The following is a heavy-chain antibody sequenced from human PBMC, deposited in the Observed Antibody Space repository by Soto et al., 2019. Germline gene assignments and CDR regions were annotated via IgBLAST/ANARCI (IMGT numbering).Heavy chain of an antibody. CDR3: ARDYTITREDCFDP. V-gene: IGHV1-18*01. Sequence: QVQLVQSGAEVKKPGASVKVSCKPSGYTFSSHGLSWVRQAPGQGLEWLGWISTWSGDTNYAQKFQGRVTMTIDSGTSTAYMEVKSLRSDDTAVYYCARDYTITREDCFDPWGQGTLVTVSS. CDR2: ISTWSGDT. CDR1: GYTFSSHG. J-gene: IGHJ5*02. D-gene: IGHD3-10*01.